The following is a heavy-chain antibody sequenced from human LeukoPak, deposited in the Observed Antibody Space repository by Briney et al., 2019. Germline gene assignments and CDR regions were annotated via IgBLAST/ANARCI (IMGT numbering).Heavy chain of an antibody. J-gene: IGHJ4*02. D-gene: IGHD5-12*01. CDR2: IIASSGAT. Sequence: GGSLRLSCATSGFRFSNYAMNWVRKAPGKGLEWVSLIIASSGATFYADSVKGRFTISRDTSKNTLYLQMNSLRDEDTAVYYCAKGAYDYVEIAYFDYWGQGTLVTVSS. CDR3: AKGAYDYVEIAYFDY. V-gene: IGHV3-23*01. CDR1: GFRFSNYA.